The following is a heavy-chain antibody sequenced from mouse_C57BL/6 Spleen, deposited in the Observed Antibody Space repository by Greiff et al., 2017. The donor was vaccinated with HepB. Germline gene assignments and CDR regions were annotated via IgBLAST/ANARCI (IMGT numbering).Heavy chain of an antibody. CDR3: TGGGYYGSSYGFAY. J-gene: IGHJ3*01. V-gene: IGHV1-15*01. Sequence: VQLQQSGAELVRPGASVTLSCKASGYTFTDYDMHWVKQTPVHGLEWIGAIDPETGGTAYNQKFKGKAILTADKSSSTAYMELRSLTSEDSAVYYCTGGGYYGSSYGFAYWGQGTLVTVSA. CDR1: GYTFTDYD. CDR2: IDPETGGT. D-gene: IGHD1-1*01.